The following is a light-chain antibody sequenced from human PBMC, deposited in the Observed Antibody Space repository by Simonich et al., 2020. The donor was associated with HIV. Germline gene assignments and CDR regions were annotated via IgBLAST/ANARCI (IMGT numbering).Light chain of an antibody. J-gene: IGKJ2*01. Sequence: DIVMTQSPDSLAVSLGERATINCKSSRNILYNSNNKNYLAWYQQKPGQPPKLLIYWASTRESGVPDRFSGSGSGTDFTLTISSLQAADVAVYYCQQYYSTPPLFGQGTKLEIK. CDR3: QQYYSTPPL. V-gene: IGKV4-1*01. CDR2: WAS. CDR1: RNILYNSNNKNY.